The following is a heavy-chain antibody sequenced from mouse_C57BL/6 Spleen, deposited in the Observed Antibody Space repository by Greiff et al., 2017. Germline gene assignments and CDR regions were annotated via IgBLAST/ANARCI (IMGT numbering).Heavy chain of an antibody. D-gene: IGHD3-2*02. CDR1: YFAFMASA. V-gene: IGHV1-49*01. CDR3: ASLGDSAGDYYAMDY. Sequence: LKESGAELVRPGSSVKLSCKASYFAFMASAMHWVKQRPGHGLEWIGSFTMYSDATEYRENFKGKATLTANTSSSTAYMELSSLTSEDSAVYYCASLGDSAGDYYAMDYWGQGTAVTVSS. CDR2: FTMYSDAT. J-gene: IGHJ4*01.